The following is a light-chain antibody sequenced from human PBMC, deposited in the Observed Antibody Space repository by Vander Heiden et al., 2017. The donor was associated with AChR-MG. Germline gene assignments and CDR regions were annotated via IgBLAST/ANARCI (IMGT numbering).Light chain of an antibody. CDR2: GAS. CDR1: QSVSSSN. CDR3: QQYGSSPTWT. Sequence: EIVLTQPPGTLSLSPGERATLPCRASQSVSSSNLAWYQQKPGQAPRLLMYGASRRATATPDRFSGSGSGTDFTLNISRLEAEDFAVYYCQQYGSSPTWTFGQGTKVEVK. V-gene: IGKV3-20*01. J-gene: IGKJ1*01.